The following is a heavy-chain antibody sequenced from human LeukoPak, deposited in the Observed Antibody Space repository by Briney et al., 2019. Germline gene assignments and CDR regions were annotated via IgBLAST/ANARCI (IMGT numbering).Heavy chain of an antibody. CDR1: GYTFTGYY. D-gene: IGHD2-2*02. CDR3: ARVAAEVVGVPGAIGFGWLRRDYYYMDV. CDR2: INPNSGGT. Sequence: ASVKVSCKASGYTFTGYYMHWVRQAPGQGPEWMGWINPNSGGTNYAQKFQGRVTMTRDTSISTAYMELSSLRSEDTAVYYCARVAAEVVGVPGAIGFGWLRRDYYYMDVWGKGTTVTVSS. J-gene: IGHJ6*03. V-gene: IGHV1-2*02.